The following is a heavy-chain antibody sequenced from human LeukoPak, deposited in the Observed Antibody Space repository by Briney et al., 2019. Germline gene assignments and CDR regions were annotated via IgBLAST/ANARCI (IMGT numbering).Heavy chain of an antibody. J-gene: IGHJ3*02. CDR2: ISYDGSNK. CDR3: AKDLGSYCSSTSCYDAFDI. CDR1: GFTFSSYG. Sequence: GRSLRLSCAASGFTFSSYGMHWVRQAPGKGLEWVAVISYDGSNKYYADSVKGRFTISRDNSKNTLYLQMNSLRAEDTAVYYCAKDLGSYCSSTSCYDAFDIWGQGTMVTVSS. V-gene: IGHV3-30*18. D-gene: IGHD2-2*01.